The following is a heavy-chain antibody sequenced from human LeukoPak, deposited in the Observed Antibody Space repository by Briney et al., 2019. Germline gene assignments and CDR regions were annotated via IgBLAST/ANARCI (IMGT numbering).Heavy chain of an antibody. CDR3: ARLQRWGNWFDP. Sequence: PSETLSLTCAVFGGSFSNSYWSWIRQPPGKGLEWIGEINHSGSTNYNPSLKSRVTISVDTSKNQFSLKLSSVTAADTAVYYCARLQRWGNWFDPWGQGTLVTVSS. V-gene: IGHV4-34*01. J-gene: IGHJ5*02. CDR2: INHSGST. D-gene: IGHD7-27*01. CDR1: GGSFSNSY.